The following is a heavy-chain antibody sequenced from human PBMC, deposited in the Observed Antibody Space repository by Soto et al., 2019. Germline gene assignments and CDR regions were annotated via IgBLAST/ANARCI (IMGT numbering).Heavy chain of an antibody. J-gene: IGHJ6*02. CDR1: GFTFSSYD. V-gene: IGHV3-13*04. CDR3: AKGRGAGDYYYYGMDV. Sequence: GGSLRLSCAASGFTFSSYDMHWVRQATGKGLEWVSAIGTAGDTYYPGSVKGRFTISRENAKNSLYLQMNSLRAGDTAVYYCAKGRGAGDYYYYGMDVWGQGTTVTAP. D-gene: IGHD6-19*01. CDR2: IGTAGDT.